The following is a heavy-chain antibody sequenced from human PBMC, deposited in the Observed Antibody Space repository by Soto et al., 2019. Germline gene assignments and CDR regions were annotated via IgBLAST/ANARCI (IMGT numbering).Heavy chain of an antibody. V-gene: IGHV3-23*01. CDR1: GFTFSSYA. Sequence: GSLSLSCAVSGFTFSSYAMSWVRQAPGKGLEWVSSISGSGGSTYYADSVKGRFTISRDNSKNTLYLQMNSLRAEDTAVSYCAKRETFYYYGMGVWGRGTTVTVSS. CDR2: ISGSGGST. J-gene: IGHJ6*02. CDR3: AKRETFYYYGMGV.